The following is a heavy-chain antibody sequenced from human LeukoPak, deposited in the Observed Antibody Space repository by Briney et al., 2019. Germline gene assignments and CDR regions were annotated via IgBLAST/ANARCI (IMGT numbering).Heavy chain of an antibody. CDR1: GYSFTSYW. CDR3: ARTFDYLGIIDY. CDR2: INAGDSDT. Sequence: GESLKISCKGSGYSFTSYWIGWVRQMPGKGLEWMGIINAGDSDTRYSPSFQGQVTISVDRSLSTAYLQWSSLTASDTAIYYCARTFDYLGIIDYWGQGTLVTVSS. D-gene: IGHD3-9*01. J-gene: IGHJ4*02. V-gene: IGHV5-51*01.